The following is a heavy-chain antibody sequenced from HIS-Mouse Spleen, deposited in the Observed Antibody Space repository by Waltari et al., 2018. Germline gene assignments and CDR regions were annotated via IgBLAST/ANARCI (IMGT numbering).Heavy chain of an antibody. Sequence: QVQLQESGPGLVKPSETLSLTCTVSGYSISSGYYWGWIRQPPGKGLEWIGSIYHSGRTHYNPSLKSRVTISVDTSKNQFSLKLSSVTAADTAVYYCARDRNYYDSSGYYYYYYYYGMDVWGQGTTVTVSS. CDR1: GYSISSGYY. V-gene: IGHV4-38-2*02. D-gene: IGHD3-22*01. CDR2: IYHSGRT. CDR3: ARDRNYYDSSGYYYYYYYYGMDV. J-gene: IGHJ6*02.